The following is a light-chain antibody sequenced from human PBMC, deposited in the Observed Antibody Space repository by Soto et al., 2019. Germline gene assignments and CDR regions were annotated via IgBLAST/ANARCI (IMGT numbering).Light chain of an antibody. CDR2: EAG. CDR1: TSDVVFYNR. Sequence: QSALTQPPSVSGSPGQSVTISCTGTTSDVVFYNRVSWYQQPPGTAPKLIIYEAGNRPSGVPDRFSGSKSGNTASLTISGLQADDEADYYCSSHTGDSVLFGGGTKLTVL. CDR3: SSHTGDSVL. J-gene: IGLJ2*01. V-gene: IGLV2-18*02.